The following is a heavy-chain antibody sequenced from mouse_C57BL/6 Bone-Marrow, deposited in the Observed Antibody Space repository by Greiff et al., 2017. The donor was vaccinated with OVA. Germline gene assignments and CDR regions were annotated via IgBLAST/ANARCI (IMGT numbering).Heavy chain of an antibody. CDR3: AGGDEGGYFDY. V-gene: IGHV5-17*01. CDR1: GFTFSDYG. Sequence: EVKLVESGGGLVKPGGSLKLSCAASGFTFSDYGMHWVRQAPEKGLEWVAYISSGSSTIYYADTVKGRFTLSRDNAKNTLFLQLTSLRSEDRAMYYCAGGDEGGYFDYWGQGTTLTVSS. J-gene: IGHJ2*01. CDR2: ISSGSSTI.